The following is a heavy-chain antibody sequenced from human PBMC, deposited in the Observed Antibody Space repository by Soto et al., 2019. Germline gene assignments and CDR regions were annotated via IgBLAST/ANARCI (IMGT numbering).Heavy chain of an antibody. Sequence: QVQLVQSGAEEKRPGALVKISCKTSGYIFTNYAIHWVRQAPGQGLEWMGWVNCGNDATKYSQKFQGSLPITRDASARTAYMYSSTLTSKDAAVSFSAKRVWEGSKWYYFDSWGKGTLVAVS. CDR3: AKRVWEGSKWYYFDS. CDR1: GYIFTNYA. D-gene: IGHD3-16*01. CDR2: VNCGNDAT. V-gene: IGHV1-3*05. J-gene: IGHJ4*02.